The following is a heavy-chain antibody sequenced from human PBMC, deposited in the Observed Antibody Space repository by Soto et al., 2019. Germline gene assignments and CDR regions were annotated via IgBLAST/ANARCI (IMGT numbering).Heavy chain of an antibody. Sequence: QVQLVQSGDEVKRPGASVKVSCKASGYTFTNYGVHWVRQARGQSLEWMGWSNAGDGNTKYSQKFQGRVTITRDTAAGTAYMELSNLRSEDTAVYYCARVCGRYNWNLRRWGSFDYWGQGTLVTGSS. CDR1: GYTFTNYG. CDR2: SNAGDGNT. CDR3: ARVCGRYNWNLRRWGSFDY. D-gene: IGHD1-7*01. V-gene: IGHV1-3*01. J-gene: IGHJ4*02.